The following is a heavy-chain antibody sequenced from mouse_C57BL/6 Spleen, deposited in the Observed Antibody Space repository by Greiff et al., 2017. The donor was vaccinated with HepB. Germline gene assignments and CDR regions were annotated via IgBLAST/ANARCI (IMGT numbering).Heavy chain of an antibody. V-gene: IGHV5-17*01. CDR1: GFTFSDYG. CDR3: AMEHYGGYAMDY. CDR2: ISSGSSTI. Sequence: EVMLVESGGGLVKPGGSLKLSCAASGFTFSDYGMHWVRQAPEKGLEWVAYISSGSSTIYYADTVKGRFTISRDNAKNTLFLQMTSLRSEDTAMYYCAMEHYGGYAMDYWGQGTSVTVSS. J-gene: IGHJ4*01. D-gene: IGHD1-1*02.